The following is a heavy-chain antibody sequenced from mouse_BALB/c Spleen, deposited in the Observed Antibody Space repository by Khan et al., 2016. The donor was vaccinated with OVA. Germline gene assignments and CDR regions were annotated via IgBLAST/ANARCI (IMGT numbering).Heavy chain of an antibody. CDR2: IWGDGFT. CDR1: GFSLTSYG. J-gene: IGHJ4*01. D-gene: IGHD1-1*01. V-gene: IGHV2-6*02. CDR3: ARGFYYFGSRYMDY. Sequence: QVQLKESGPGLVAPSQSLSITCTVSGFSLTSYGVHWVRQPPGKGLEWLVVIWGDGFTTYNSALKSRLSISKDNSKSQIFLTMNSLQTDDTAMYYCARGFYYFGSRYMDYWGQGTSVTVSS.